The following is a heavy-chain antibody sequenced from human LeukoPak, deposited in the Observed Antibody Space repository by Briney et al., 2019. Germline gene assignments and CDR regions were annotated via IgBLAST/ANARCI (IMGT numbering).Heavy chain of an antibody. CDR3: ASDGTCRDGSCMYYFDY. Sequence: GASVKVSCKASGYTVTSYGISWVPQAPGQGLEWMGWISAYNGNTNYAQKLQGRVTMTTDTSTSTAYMELRSLRSDDTAVYYRASDGTCRDGSCMYYFDYWGQGTLVTVSS. CDR2: ISAYNGNT. CDR1: GYTVTSYG. D-gene: IGHD5-24*01. V-gene: IGHV1-18*01. J-gene: IGHJ4*02.